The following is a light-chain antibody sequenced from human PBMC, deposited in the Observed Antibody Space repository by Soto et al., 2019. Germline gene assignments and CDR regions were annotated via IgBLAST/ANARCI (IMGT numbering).Light chain of an antibody. CDR3: QQSYNTPRT. CDR2: AAS. Sequence: DIQMTQSPSSLSASVGDRVTISCRASLSVSIYLNWYHQKPGKAPKLLIYAASSLQSGVPSRFSGSGSGTDFTLTISSLQPEDSATYYCQQSYNTPRTFGQGTKVDIK. V-gene: IGKV1-39*01. CDR1: LSVSIY. J-gene: IGKJ1*01.